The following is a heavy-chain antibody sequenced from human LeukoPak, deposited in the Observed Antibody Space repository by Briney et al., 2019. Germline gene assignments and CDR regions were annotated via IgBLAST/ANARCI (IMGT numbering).Heavy chain of an antibody. J-gene: IGHJ4*02. CDR1: GYTFAGYY. Sequence: GASVKVSCKASGYTFAGYYMHWVRQAPGQGLEWMGWINPNSGGTNYAQKFQGRVTMTRDTSISTAYMELSRLRSDDTAVYYCARARITMVRPDYWGQGTLVTVSS. CDR3: ARARITMVRPDY. V-gene: IGHV1-2*02. D-gene: IGHD3-10*01. CDR2: INPNSGGT.